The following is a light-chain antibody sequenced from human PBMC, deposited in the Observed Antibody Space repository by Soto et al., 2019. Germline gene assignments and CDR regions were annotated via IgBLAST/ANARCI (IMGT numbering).Light chain of an antibody. V-gene: IGLV2-8*01. J-gene: IGLJ2*01. CDR2: EVT. CDR1: SSDVGGYNY. Sequence: QSVLTQPPSASGSPGQSVTISCSGTSSDVGGYNYVSWYQQHPGKAPKLMIYEVTRRPSGVPDRFSGSRSGNTASLTVSGLQAEEEANYYCSSYAVRNKVAFGGGTKVTVL. CDR3: SSYAVRNKVA.